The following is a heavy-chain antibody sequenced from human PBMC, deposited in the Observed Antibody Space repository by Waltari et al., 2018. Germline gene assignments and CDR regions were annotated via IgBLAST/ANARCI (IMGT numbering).Heavy chain of an antibody. Sequence: QVHLVQSGAEVKKPGASVKVSCKASGYTFTGYYIQWGRRAPGQGLEWMGRINPNSGDTNYAQKFQGSVTLTRDTSINTAYMELSSLKSDDTAVYYCARDLGSDYGNRDYWGQGTLVTVPS. CDR1: GYTFTGYY. D-gene: IGHD4-17*01. CDR3: ARDLGSDYGNRDY. V-gene: IGHV1-2*06. CDR2: INPNSGDT. J-gene: IGHJ4*02.